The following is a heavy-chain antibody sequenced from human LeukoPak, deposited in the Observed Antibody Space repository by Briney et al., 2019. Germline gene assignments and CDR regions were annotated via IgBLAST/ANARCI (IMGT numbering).Heavy chain of an antibody. CDR2: ISSSGNTT. D-gene: IGHD6-19*01. J-gene: IGHJ4*02. CDR3: ARDGGSAWFLDY. Sequence: PGGSLRLSCATSGFTFNNYNMNWVRQAPGKGLEWVSYISSSGNTTYNADSVKGRFSITRDNAKNSLYLQMNSLRAEDTAVYYCARDGGSAWFLDYWGQGTLVTVSS. CDR1: GFTFNNYN. V-gene: IGHV3-48*04.